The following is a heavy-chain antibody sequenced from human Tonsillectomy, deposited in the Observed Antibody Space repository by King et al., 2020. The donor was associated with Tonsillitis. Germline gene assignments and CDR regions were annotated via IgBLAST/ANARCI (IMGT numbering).Heavy chain of an antibody. CDR1: GGTYSSHA. CDR2: IIPVIGIG. J-gene: IGHJ4*02. V-gene: IGHV1-69*09. Sequence: QLVQSGAEVKKPGSSVKVSCKASGGTYSSHAITWVRQAPGQGLEWMGRIIPVIGIGNYAQKFQGRVTMTADKSTSTAYMELSSLRSEDTALYYCARCLSDSSGLILGYWGQGTLVTVSS. D-gene: IGHD6-19*01. CDR3: ARCLSDSSGLILGY.